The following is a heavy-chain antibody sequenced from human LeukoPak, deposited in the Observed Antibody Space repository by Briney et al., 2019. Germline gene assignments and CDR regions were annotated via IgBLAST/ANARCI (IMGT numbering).Heavy chain of an antibody. V-gene: IGHV3-23*01. CDR1: GFTSSSYA. D-gene: IGHD6-19*01. CDR2: ISRSGSSP. J-gene: IGHJ4*02. CDR3: AKAEVQWLVLFRYFDY. Sequence: GGSLRLSCAGSGFTSSSYAMSWIRQAPGKGLEWVSGISRSGSSPYYADSVKGRFTISRDNSKNTLYLQMNSLKAEDTAVYYCAKAEVQWLVLFRYFDYWGQGTLVTVSS.